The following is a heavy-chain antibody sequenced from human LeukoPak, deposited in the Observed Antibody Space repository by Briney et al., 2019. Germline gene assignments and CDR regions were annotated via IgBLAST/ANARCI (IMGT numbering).Heavy chain of an antibody. CDR1: EFTFGDFA. CDR2: IRSNTFGGTT. Sequence: GGSLRLSCTASEFTFGDFAMNWVRQAPGKGLEWVGFIRSNTFGGTTEYAASVKGRFTISRDDSKSIAYLQMNSLRTEDSAVYYCTRDRLGSSSRTANYWGQGTLVTVSS. V-gene: IGHV3-49*04. D-gene: IGHD2-2*01. CDR3: TRDRLGSSSRTANY. J-gene: IGHJ4*02.